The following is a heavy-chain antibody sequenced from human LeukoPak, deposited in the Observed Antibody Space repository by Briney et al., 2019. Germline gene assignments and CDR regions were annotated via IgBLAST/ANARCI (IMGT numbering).Heavy chain of an antibody. J-gene: IGHJ4*02. V-gene: IGHV3-33*01. D-gene: IGHD5-18*01. CDR2: IWYDGSNK. CDR1: GFTFSSYG. CDR3: ASGGSYGSYYFDY. Sequence: GGSLRLSCAASGFTFSSYGMHWVRQAPGKGLEWVAVIWYDGSNKYYADSVKGRFTISRDNSKNTLYLQMNSLRAEDTAVYYCASGGSYGSYYFDYWGQGTLVTVSS.